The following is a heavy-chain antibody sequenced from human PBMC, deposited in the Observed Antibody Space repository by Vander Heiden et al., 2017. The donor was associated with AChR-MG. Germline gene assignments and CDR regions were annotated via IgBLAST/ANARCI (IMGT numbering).Heavy chain of an antibody. V-gene: IGHV1-69*01. CDR2: IIPIFGTA. D-gene: IGHD5-18*01. J-gene: IGHJ4*02. Sequence: HVQLVQSGAEVQKPGSSVKVSCKASGGTFSSLAVSWEEQAPGQGLEWMGGIIPIFGTAKYAQKFQGRVTITADESTSTAYMELSSLRSEDTAVYYCAREGTAMVRWLYFDYWGQGTLVTVSS. CDR3: AREGTAMVRWLYFDY. CDR1: GGTFSSLA.